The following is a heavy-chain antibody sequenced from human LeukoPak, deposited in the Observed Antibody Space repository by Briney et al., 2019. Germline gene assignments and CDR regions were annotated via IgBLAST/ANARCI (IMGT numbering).Heavy chain of an antibody. V-gene: IGHV4-61*02. D-gene: IGHD3-22*01. CDR2: IYTSGST. CDR3: ARDHPYDSSAFDI. Sequence: SETLSLTCTVSGGSSSSGSYYWSWIRQPAGKGLEWIGRIYTSGSTNYNPSLKSRVTISVDTSKNQFSLKLSSVTAADTAVYYCARDHPYDSSAFDIWGQGTMVTVSS. J-gene: IGHJ3*02. CDR1: GGSSSSGSYY.